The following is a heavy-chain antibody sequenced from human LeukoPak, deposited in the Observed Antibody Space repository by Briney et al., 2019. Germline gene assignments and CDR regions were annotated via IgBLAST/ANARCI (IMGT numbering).Heavy chain of an antibody. V-gene: IGHV4-59*01. CDR2: FYYNGRT. D-gene: IGHD4-17*01. CDR1: GDSISNFY. J-gene: IGHJ6*03. CDR3: ARGTYGYYMDV. Sequence: SETLSLTCSVSGDSISNFYWSWIRQPPGKGLEGIGYFYYNGRTSYNPSLRSRVTISVDTSKNHLSLRLSSVTAADTAVYYCARGTYGYYMDVWGKGTTVTVSS.